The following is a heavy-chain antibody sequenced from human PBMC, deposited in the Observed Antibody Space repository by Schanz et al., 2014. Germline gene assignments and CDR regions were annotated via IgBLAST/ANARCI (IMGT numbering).Heavy chain of an antibody. V-gene: IGHV3-11*01. D-gene: IGHD3-3*01. Sequence: QVQLLESGGGLFKPGGSLRLSCAGSGFTFADYYMTWIRQAPGKGLEWISYVSSYDTTVSYADSVKGRFTISRDNAKTSVYLKMNSLRVEDTAVYYCARYGFRKFGVVYGVAVWGQGTTVTVS. CDR3: ARYGFRKFGVVYGVAV. CDR1: GFTFADYY. CDR2: VSSYDTTV. J-gene: IGHJ6*02.